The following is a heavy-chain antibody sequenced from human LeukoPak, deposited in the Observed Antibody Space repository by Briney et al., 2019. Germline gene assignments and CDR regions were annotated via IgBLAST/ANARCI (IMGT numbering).Heavy chain of an antibody. D-gene: IGHD2-15*01. Sequence: AGGSLRLSCAASGFTFSNYGMHWVPQAPGKGLVWVSRIANDVTTTSYADSVRGRFTISRDNAKSTLYLQMNSLRAEDTAVYYCAREYWGSSFDYWGQGTLVSVSS. J-gene: IGHJ4*02. CDR2: IANDVTTT. CDR3: AREYWGSSFDY. CDR1: GFTFSNYG. V-gene: IGHV3-74*01.